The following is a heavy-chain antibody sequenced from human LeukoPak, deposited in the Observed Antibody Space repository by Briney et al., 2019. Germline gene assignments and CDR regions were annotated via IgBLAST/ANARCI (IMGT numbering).Heavy chain of an antibody. Sequence: GASLKVSCKASGYTFTGPYIHWMPQAPGQGLEWMGWINPNSGGTKYAQKFQGRVTVTRDTSTSTAYMELSGLRADDTAAYYCERVEYCTKGVCINFDLWGQGTLVTVSS. CDR3: ERVEYCTKGVCINFDL. D-gene: IGHD2-8*01. CDR2: INPNSGGT. CDR1: GYTFTGPY. V-gene: IGHV1-2*02. J-gene: IGHJ4*02.